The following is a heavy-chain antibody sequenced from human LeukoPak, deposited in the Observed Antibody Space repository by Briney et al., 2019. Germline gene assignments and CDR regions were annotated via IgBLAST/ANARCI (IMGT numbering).Heavy chain of an antibody. CDR2: ISSGADTT. J-gene: IGHJ5*02. CDR1: GFAFSNYA. Sequence: PGGSVRLSCTASGFAFSNYAMRWVRQVAGKRLEWVSAISSGADTTGYADSVKARFTISRDNFKSTMSLQMNSLRVEATAVYYCAKDLEQSYNGWSTSYDAWGPGTVVTVSS. V-gene: IGHV3-23*01. CDR3: AKDLEQSYNGWSTSYDA. D-gene: IGHD6-19*01.